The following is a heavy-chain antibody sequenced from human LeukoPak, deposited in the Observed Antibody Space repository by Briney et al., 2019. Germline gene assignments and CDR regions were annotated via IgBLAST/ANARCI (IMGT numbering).Heavy chain of an antibody. Sequence: GGSLRLSCAASGFTFSSYEMNWVRQAPGKGLEWVSDIGSSGGTIYYADSVKGRFTISRDNAKKSLYLQMNSLRAEDTAVYYCARKGSVYTSSWSCFDCWGQGTLVTVSS. J-gene: IGHJ4*02. D-gene: IGHD6-13*01. CDR2: IGSSGGTI. V-gene: IGHV3-48*03. CDR3: ARKGSVYTSSWSCFDC. CDR1: GFTFSSYE.